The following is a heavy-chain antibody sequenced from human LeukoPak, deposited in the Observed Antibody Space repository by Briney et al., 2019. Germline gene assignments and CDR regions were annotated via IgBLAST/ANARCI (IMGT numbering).Heavy chain of an antibody. V-gene: IGHV4-39*07. Sequence: SETLSLTCTVSGGSISSSNYYWGCIRQPPGKGLEWIGSIYYSGSTYYNPSLKSRDTISVDRSKNQFSLKLSSVTAADTAVYYCARIGYYYGMDVWGQGTTVTVSS. CDR1: GGSISSSNYY. CDR3: ARIGYYYGMDV. CDR2: IYYSGST. D-gene: IGHD2-21*01. J-gene: IGHJ6*02.